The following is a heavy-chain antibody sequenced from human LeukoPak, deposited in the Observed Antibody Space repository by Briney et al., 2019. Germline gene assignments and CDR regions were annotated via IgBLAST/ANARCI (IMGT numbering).Heavy chain of an antibody. Sequence: GASVKVSCKASGGTFSSYAISWVRQAPGQGLEWMGGIIPIFGTANYAQKFQGRVTITADESTSTAYMELSSLRSEDTAVYYCARAERYYDSSGGTSGAFDIWGQGTMVTVSS. V-gene: IGHV1-69*13. CDR2: IIPIFGTA. D-gene: IGHD3-22*01. J-gene: IGHJ3*02. CDR3: ARAERYYDSSGGTSGAFDI. CDR1: GGTFSSYA.